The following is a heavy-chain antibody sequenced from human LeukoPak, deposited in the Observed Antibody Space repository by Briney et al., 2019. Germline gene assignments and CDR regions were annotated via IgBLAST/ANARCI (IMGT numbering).Heavy chain of an antibody. Sequence: PSETLSLTCTVSGGSISSSNYYWGWIRQPPGKGLEWIGSIYYSGSTYYNPSLKSRVTISVDTSKNQFSLKLSSVTAADTAVYYCAKLGSFYYYMDVWGKGTTVTVSS. V-gene: IGHV4-39*07. CDR2: IYYSGST. J-gene: IGHJ6*03. CDR1: GGSISSSNYY. CDR3: AKLGSFYYYMDV. D-gene: IGHD3-16*01.